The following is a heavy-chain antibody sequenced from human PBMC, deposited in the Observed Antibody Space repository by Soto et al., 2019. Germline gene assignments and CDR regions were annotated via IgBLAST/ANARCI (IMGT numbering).Heavy chain of an antibody. V-gene: IGHV4-4*02. CDR3: ARGRYYGSGSYWDYYYYGMDV. D-gene: IGHD3-10*01. Sequence: SETLSLTCAVSGGSISSSNCWSFVRQPPGKGLEWIGEIYHSGSTNYNPSLKSRVTISVDKSKNQFSLKLSSVTAADTAVYYCARGRYYGSGSYWDYYYYGMDVWGQGTTVTVSS. J-gene: IGHJ6*02. CDR2: IYHSGST. CDR1: GGSISSSNC.